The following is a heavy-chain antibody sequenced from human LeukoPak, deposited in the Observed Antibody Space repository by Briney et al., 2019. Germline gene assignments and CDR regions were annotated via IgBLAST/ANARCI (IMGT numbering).Heavy chain of an antibody. J-gene: IGHJ3*01. CDR3: ARYCNAGACSMFKTFDV. CDR2: ICHSGNT. CDR1: GDSINSAIYC. Sequence: SETLSLTCTVSGDSINSAIYCWGWIRQPPGKDLEWVGTICHSGNTYYNPSLKSRVTVSVDTSKSQLSLRLNSVTAADTSVYYCARYCNAGACSMFKTFDVWGQGTMVTVSS. D-gene: IGHD2-15*01. V-gene: IGHV4-39*01.